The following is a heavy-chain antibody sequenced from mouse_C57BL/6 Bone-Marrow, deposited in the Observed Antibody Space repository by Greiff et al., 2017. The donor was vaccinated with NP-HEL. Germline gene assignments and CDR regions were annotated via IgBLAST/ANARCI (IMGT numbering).Heavy chain of an antibody. CDR1: GFNIKDDY. V-gene: IGHV14-4*01. D-gene: IGHD2-4*01. CDR2: IDPENGDT. J-gene: IGHJ3*01. Sequence: EVQLQQSGAELVRPGASVTLSCTASGFNIKDDYMHWVKQRPEQGLEWIGWIDPENGDTAYASKFQGKATITADTSSNTAYLQLSSLTSYDTAVYYFTTRPIYYDYDGTFAYWGQGTLVTVSA. CDR3: TTRPIYYDYDGTFAY.